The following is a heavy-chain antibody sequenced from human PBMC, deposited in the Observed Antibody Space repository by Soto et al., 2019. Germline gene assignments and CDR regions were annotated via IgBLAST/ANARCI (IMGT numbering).Heavy chain of an antibody. V-gene: IGHV3-30*18. D-gene: IGHD2-2*01. Sequence: QVQLVESGGGVVQPGRSLRLSCAASGFTFSNYGMHWVRQAPGKGLEWVSIMSYDGINKLYADSVKGRFTISRDNSKNTLYLQMDSLRAEYTAVYYCAKAVYCRTTGCLRNIVHCWGQGTLVTVSS. J-gene: IGHJ4*02. CDR2: MSYDGINK. CDR1: GFTFSNYG. CDR3: AKAVYCRTTGCLRNIVHC.